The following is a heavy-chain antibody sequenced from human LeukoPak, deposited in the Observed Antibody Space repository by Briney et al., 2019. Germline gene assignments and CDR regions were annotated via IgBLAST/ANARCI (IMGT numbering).Heavy chain of an antibody. V-gene: IGHV4-4*09. CDR3: ARLIIAAAPTHYYYYMDV. Sequence: SETLSLTCTVSGGSISSYYWSWIRQPPGKGLEWIGYIYTSGSTNYNPSLKSRVTISVDTSKNQFSLKLSSVTAADTAVYYCARLIIAAAPTHYYYYMDVWGKGTTVTVSS. D-gene: IGHD6-13*01. CDR2: IYTSGST. CDR1: GGSISSYY. J-gene: IGHJ6*03.